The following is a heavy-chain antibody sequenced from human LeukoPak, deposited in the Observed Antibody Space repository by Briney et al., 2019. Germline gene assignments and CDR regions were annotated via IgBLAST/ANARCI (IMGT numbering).Heavy chain of an antibody. Sequence: GALRLSCAASGFTFSSYAMSWVRQAPGKGVGWVSAISGSGGSTYYADSVKGRFTISRDNSKNTLYLQMNSLRAEDTAVYYCAKPSRLYFDYWGQGTLVTVSS. V-gene: IGHV3-23*01. CDR2: ISGSGGST. J-gene: IGHJ4*02. CDR3: AKPSRLYFDY. CDR1: GFTFSSYA.